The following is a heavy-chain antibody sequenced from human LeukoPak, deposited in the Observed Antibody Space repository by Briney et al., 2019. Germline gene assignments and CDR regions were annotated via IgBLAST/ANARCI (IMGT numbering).Heavy chain of an antibody. CDR3: ARHYGSGKPWFDY. J-gene: IGHJ4*02. Sequence: SETLSLTCTVSGGSISSYYWSWIRQPPGKGLEWIGYIYYSGSTNYNPSLKSRVTISVDTSKNQFSLKLSSLTAADTAVYYCARHYGSGKPWFDYWGQGTLVTVSS. CDR1: GGSISSYY. D-gene: IGHD3-10*01. CDR2: IYYSGST. V-gene: IGHV4-59*01.